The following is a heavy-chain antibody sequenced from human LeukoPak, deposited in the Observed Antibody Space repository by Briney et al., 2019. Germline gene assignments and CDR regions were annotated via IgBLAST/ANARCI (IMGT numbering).Heavy chain of an antibody. CDR2: INPNSGGA. J-gene: IGHJ6*03. V-gene: IGHV1-2*02. D-gene: IGHD2-2*01. CDR1: GYTFTGYY. Sequence: ASVKVSCKASGYTFTGYYMHWVRQAPGQGLEWMGWINPNSGGANYAQKFQGRVTMTRDTSISTAYMELSRLRSDDTAVYYCARAGLGYCSSTSCYAGYYYYYYMDVWAKGTTVTVSS. CDR3: ARAGLGYCSSTSCYAGYYYYYYMDV.